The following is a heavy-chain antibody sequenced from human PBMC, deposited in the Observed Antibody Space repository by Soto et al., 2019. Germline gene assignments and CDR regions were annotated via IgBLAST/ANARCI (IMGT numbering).Heavy chain of an antibody. Sequence: SETLSLTCTVAGGSISGYYWSWTRQSPGKGLEWIGYIYYSGSTNYNPSLKSRVTISVDTSKNQFSLKLSSVTAADTAVYYCARGGNTAMATGPNWFDPWGQGTLVTVSS. CDR1: GGSISGYY. D-gene: IGHD5-18*01. J-gene: IGHJ5*02. V-gene: IGHV4-59*01. CDR3: ARGGNTAMATGPNWFDP. CDR2: IYYSGST.